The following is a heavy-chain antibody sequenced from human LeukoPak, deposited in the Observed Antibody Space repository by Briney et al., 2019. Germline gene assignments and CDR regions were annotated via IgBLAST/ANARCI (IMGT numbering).Heavy chain of an antibody. CDR1: GGSISSYY. V-gene: IGHV4-34*01. D-gene: IGHD3-22*01. J-gene: IGHJ4*02. CDR2: INHSGST. Sequence: SETLSLTCTVSGGSISSYYWSWIRQPPGKGLEWIGEINHSGSTNYNPSLKSRVTISVDTSKNQFSLKLSSVTAADTAVYYCARVEGRDYYDSSGALGVDYWGQGTLVTVSS. CDR3: ARVEGRDYYDSSGALGVDY.